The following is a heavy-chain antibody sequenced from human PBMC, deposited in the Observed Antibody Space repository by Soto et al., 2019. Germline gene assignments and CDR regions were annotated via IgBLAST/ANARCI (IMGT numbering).Heavy chain of an antibody. CDR1: GFTFSSYG. V-gene: IGHV3-33*01. CDR2: IWYDGSNK. Sequence: GSLRLSCAASGFTFSSYGMHWVRQAPGKGLEWVAVIWYDGSNKYYADSVKGRFTISRDNSKNTLYLQMNSLRAEDTAVYYCARDGRGLGNYYYYGMDVWGQGTTVTVSS. D-gene: IGHD6-19*01. J-gene: IGHJ6*02. CDR3: ARDGRGLGNYYYYGMDV.